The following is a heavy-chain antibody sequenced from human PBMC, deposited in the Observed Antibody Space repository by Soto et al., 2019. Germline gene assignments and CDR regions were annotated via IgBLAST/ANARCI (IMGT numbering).Heavy chain of an antibody. J-gene: IGHJ4*02. CDR1: GYTFTTYA. D-gene: IGHD1-26*01. CDR3: ATWAQVGFDY. Sequence: QVQLVQSGAEVKKPGAPVKVSCKTSGYTFTTYAIHWVRQAPGQRLEWMGWINTVNGDTKYSQKFQGIITITRDTSAATVYMERISLTAEDTAVYCWATWAQVGFDYWGQGTLVTVSS. V-gene: IGHV1-3*04. CDR2: INTVNGDT.